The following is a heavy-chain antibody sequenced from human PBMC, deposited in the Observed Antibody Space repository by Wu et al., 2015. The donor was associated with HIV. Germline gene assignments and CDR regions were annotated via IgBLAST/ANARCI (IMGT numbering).Heavy chain of an antibody. D-gene: IGHD1-26*01. CDR2: INPNSGGT. V-gene: IGHV1-2*02. CDR1: GYTFTGYY. CDR3: ARVISAHPFGGNDAFDS. J-gene: IGHJ3*01. Sequence: QVQLVQSGAEVKKPGASVRVSCKASGYTFTGYYMHWVRQAPGQGLEWMGWINPNSGGTNYAQKFQGRVTMTRDTSISTAYMELSRLRSDDTAVYYCARVISAHPFGGNDAFDSLGPRAMVTVSS.